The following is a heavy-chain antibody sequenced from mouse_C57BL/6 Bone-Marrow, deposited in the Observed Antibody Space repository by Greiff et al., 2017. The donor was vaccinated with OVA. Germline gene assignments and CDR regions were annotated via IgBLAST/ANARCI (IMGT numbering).Heavy chain of an antibody. CDR1: GYTFTDYY. CDR2: INPYNGGT. J-gene: IGHJ2*01. Sequence: VQLQQSGPVLVKPGASVKMSCKASGYTFTDYYMNWVKQSHGKSLEWIGVINPYNGGTSYNQKFKGKATVTVDKSSSTAYMELNSLTSEDSAVYYCARGAPTAQVDYWGQGTTLTVSS. D-gene: IGHD3-2*02. CDR3: ARGAPTAQVDY. V-gene: IGHV1-19*01.